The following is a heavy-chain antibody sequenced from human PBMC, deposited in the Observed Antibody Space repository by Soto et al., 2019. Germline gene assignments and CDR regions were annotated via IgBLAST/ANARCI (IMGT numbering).Heavy chain of an antibody. V-gene: IGHV3-33*08. J-gene: IGHJ3*02. D-gene: IGHD6-19*01. CDR2: IRYDGSNK. CDR3: TRDPLIAVAAYDAFDI. CDR1: GFTFSSYS. Sequence: GGSLRLSCAASGFTFSSYSMNWVRQAPGKGLEWVADIRYDGSNKYYADSVKGRYTISRDDSKNTVYLQMNSLGAEDTAVYYCTRDPLIAVAAYDAFDIWGQGTSVTVSS.